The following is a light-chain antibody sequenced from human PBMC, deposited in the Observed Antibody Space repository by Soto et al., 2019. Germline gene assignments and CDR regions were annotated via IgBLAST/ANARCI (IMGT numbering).Light chain of an antibody. CDR1: SSNIGAGDD. CDR3: QSYDSSLRGYWV. Sequence: QSVLTQPPSVSRAPGQRVTISCTGSSSNIGAGDDVHRYQQLPGTAPKLLIYGDSNRTSGVPDRFSGSKSGTSASLATTGLQAEDEADYYCQSYDSSLRGYWVFGGGTKVTVL. J-gene: IGLJ3*02. V-gene: IGLV1-40*01. CDR2: GDS.